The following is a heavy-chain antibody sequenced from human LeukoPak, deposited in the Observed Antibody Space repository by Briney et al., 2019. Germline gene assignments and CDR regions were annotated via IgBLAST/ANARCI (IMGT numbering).Heavy chain of an antibody. CDR2: IRYDGSNK. D-gene: IGHD2-2*01. CDR3: AKHPYCSSTSCYFDY. Sequence: GGSLRLSCAASGFTFSSYGMHWVRQAPGKGLEWVAFIRYDGSNKYYADSVKGRFTIPRDNSKNTLYLQMNSLRAEDTAVYYCAKHPYCSSTSCYFDYWGQGTLVTVSS. J-gene: IGHJ4*02. CDR1: GFTFSSYG. V-gene: IGHV3-30*02.